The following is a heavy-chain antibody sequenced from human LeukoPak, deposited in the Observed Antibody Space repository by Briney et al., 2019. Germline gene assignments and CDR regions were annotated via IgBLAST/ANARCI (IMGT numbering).Heavy chain of an antibody. CDR3: ARGGSSDILTGYHEGFDY. CDR2: IYYSGST. V-gene: IGHV4-59*01. D-gene: IGHD3-9*01. J-gene: IGHJ4*02. CDR1: GGSISSYY. Sequence: SETLSLTCTVSGGSISSYYWSWIRQPPGKGLEWIGYIYYSGSTNYNPSLKSRVTISVDTSKNQFSLKLSSVTAADTAVYYCARGGSSDILTGYHEGFDYWGQGTLVTVSS.